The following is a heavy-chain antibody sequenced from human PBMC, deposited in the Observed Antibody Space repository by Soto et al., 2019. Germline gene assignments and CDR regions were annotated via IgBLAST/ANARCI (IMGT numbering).Heavy chain of an antibody. J-gene: IGHJ4*02. CDR1: GFTFSNHA. D-gene: IGHD2-8*01. Sequence: EVQLLQSGGGLVQPGGSLRLSCVVSGFTFSNHAMSWVRQVPGKGLEWVSGITHSGAETYYADSVKGRFTISRDNSKNTLYMQMDSLRAEDTAVYYCAKDYLGTGVMFESWGQGTLVTVSS. CDR2: ITHSGAET. V-gene: IGHV3-23*01. CDR3: AKDYLGTGVMFES.